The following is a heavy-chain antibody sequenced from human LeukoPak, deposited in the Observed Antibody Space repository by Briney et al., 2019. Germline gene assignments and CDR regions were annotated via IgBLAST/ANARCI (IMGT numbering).Heavy chain of an antibody. J-gene: IGHJ4*02. CDR1: GFTFSSYW. V-gene: IGHV3-7*03. CDR2: INQDGSEK. Sequence: PGGSLRLSCAASGFTFSSYWMSWVRQAPGKGLEWVANINQDGSEKYYVDSVEGRFNISRDNARNSLYLQMNSLGVDDTAVYYCARGHSDRGPLGYWGQGILVTVSS. CDR3: ARGHSDRGPLGY. D-gene: IGHD1-26*01.